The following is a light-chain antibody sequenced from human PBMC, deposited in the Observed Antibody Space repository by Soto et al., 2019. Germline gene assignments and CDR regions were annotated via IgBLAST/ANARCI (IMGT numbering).Light chain of an antibody. Sequence: DIQMNQSPSFVSASVGDRVTITCWASQGISSCLTWYQHKPGRAPKLLIHAEYSLESGVPSRCNGNGTGTDFTLTISSLKPEDFATYYCQQTPTFPLTFGGSTKVELK. J-gene: IGKJ4*01. CDR3: QQTPTFPLT. V-gene: IGKV1-12*01. CDR1: QGISSC. CDR2: AEY.